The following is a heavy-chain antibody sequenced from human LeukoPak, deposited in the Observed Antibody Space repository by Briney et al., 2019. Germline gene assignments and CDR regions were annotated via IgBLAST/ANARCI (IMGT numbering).Heavy chain of an antibody. V-gene: IGHV3-53*01. J-gene: IGHJ3*02. D-gene: IGHD2-15*01. Sequence: PGGSLRLSCAASGFTVSSNYMSWVRQAPGKGLEWVSVIYSGGSTYYADSVKGRLTISRDNSKNTLYLQMNSLRAEDTAIYYCAKAPPPYCSGGSCFDAFDIWGQGTMVTVS. CDR1: GFTVSSNY. CDR2: IYSGGST. CDR3: AKAPPPYCSGGSCFDAFDI.